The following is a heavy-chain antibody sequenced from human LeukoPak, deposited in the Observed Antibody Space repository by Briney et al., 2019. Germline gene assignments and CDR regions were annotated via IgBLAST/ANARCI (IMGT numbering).Heavy chain of an antibody. V-gene: IGHV3-30-3*01. CDR2: ISYDGSNK. Sequence: PRRSLRLSRAASGATSSSYAMYWGRQAPGKGPVWVAVISYDGSNKHYADSAKGRFTTSRDNSKNTLYLQMNSLRAEDTAVYYCARETYYDDSGGYNNFDYWGQGTLVTVSS. CDR3: ARETYYDDSGGYNNFDY. D-gene: IGHD3-22*01. J-gene: IGHJ4*02. CDR1: GATSSSYA.